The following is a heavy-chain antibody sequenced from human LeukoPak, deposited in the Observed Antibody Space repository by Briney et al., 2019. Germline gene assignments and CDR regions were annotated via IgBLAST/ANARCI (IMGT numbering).Heavy chain of an antibody. CDR2: INTNTGNP. D-gene: IGHD6-6*01. J-gene: IGHJ6*02. CDR3: ARHSLSIAARHYYYGMDV. CDR1: GYTFTSYA. V-gene: IGHV7-4-1*02. Sequence: ASVKVSCKASGYTFTSYAMNWVRQAPGQGLERMGWINTNTGNPTYAQGFTGRFVFSLDTSVSTAYLQISSLKAEDTAVYYCARHSLSIAARHYYYGMDVWGQGTTVTVSS.